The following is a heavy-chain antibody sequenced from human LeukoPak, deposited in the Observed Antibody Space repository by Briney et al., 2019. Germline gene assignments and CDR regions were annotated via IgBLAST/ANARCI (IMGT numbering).Heavy chain of an antibody. D-gene: IGHD3-22*01. CDR2: IYTSGST. J-gene: IGHJ4*02. CDR3: ARSSYYYDGSGYYYNC. Sequence: SQTLSLTCTASGGSISSCSYNWSWIRQPAGKGLAWIGRIYTSGSTNYNPSLKRQATISVDTSKNQFSLKLSSVTAADTAVYYCARSSYYYDGSGYYYNCWGQGSLVTVPA. CDR1: GGSISSCSYN. V-gene: IGHV4-61*02.